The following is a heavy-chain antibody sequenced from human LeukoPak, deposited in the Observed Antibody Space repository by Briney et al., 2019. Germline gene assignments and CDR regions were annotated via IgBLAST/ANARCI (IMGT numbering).Heavy chain of an antibody. Sequence: GGSLRLSCAASGFTFSSYAMHWVRQAPGKGLEWVAVISYDGSKKYSADSVKGRFTISRDNSKNTLYLQMNSLRSEDTAVYYCAILPGVGVYWGQGTLVTVSS. CDR1: GFTFSSYA. D-gene: IGHD3-10*01. CDR3: AILPGVGVY. V-gene: IGHV3-30-3*01. CDR2: ISYDGSKK. J-gene: IGHJ4*02.